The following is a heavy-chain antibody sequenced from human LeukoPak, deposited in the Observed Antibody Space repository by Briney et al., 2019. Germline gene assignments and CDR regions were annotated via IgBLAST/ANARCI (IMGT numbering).Heavy chain of an antibody. J-gene: IGHJ4*02. Sequence: GRSLRLSCAASGFTFSSYAMHWVRQAPGKGLEWVAVISYDGSNKYYADSVKGRFTISRDNSKNTLYLQMNSLRAEDTAVYYCARADTGDYWGQGTLVTVSS. CDR1: GFTFSSYA. CDR2: ISYDGSNK. D-gene: IGHD5-18*01. V-gene: IGHV3-30-3*01. CDR3: ARADTGDY.